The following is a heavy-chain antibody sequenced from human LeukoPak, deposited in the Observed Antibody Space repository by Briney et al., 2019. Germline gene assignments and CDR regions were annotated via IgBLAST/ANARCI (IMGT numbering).Heavy chain of an antibody. CDR1: GFTFSNYW. CDR2: RNQDGSET. Sequence: GGSLRLSCVASGFTFSNYWMTWGRQAPGKGLEWVSNRNQDGSETYYVDSVKGRFTISRDHAKHSVSLQMNSLSAEATDVYSCARWYFDILTASSNYYFSFSMDVWGTGTTVTISS. V-gene: IGHV3-7*01. CDR3: ARWYFDILTASSNYYFSFSMDV. D-gene: IGHD3-9*01. J-gene: IGHJ6*03.